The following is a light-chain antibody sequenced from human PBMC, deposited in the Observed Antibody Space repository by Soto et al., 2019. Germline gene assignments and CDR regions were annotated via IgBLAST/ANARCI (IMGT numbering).Light chain of an antibody. Sequence: EIVLTQSPATLSLSPGERATLSCRASQSVSSYLAWYQQKPGQAPRLLIYDASNRATGIPARFSGSASGTDFTLTISSLEPEDFAVYYCQQRSNWPPDKYTFGQGTKLEI. V-gene: IGKV3-11*01. CDR1: QSVSSY. J-gene: IGKJ2*01. CDR2: DAS. CDR3: QQRSNWPPDKYT.